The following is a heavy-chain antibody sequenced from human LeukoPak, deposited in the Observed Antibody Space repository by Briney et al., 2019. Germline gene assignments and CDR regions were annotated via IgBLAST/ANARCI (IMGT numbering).Heavy chain of an antibody. D-gene: IGHD1-7*01. Sequence: GGSLRLSCAASGFTFSSYSMNWVRQAPGKGLEWVSYISSSSSAIYYADSVKGRFTISRDNSKNTLYLQMNSLRAEDTAVYYCARATGITGTKGYWGQGTLVTVSS. CDR1: GFTFSSYS. V-gene: IGHV3-48*01. CDR2: ISSSSSAI. CDR3: ARATGITGTKGY. J-gene: IGHJ4*02.